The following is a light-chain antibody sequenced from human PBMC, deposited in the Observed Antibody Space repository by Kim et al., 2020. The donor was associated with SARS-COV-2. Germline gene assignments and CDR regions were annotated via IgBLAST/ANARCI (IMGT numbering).Light chain of an antibody. Sequence: ASIGDTVTITCRASQNIETFLNWDQNNPGRVPEVLIYDGTTLQTGVPVRFSGSASGTDFSLTIAGLRPEDFATYYCQQSATTPHTFGQGTKVDIK. CDR3: QQSATTPHT. J-gene: IGKJ1*01. CDR1: QNIETF. V-gene: IGKV1-39*01. CDR2: DGT.